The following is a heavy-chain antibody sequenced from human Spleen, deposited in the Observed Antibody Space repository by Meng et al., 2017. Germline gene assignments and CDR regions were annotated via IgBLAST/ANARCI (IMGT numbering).Heavy chain of an antibody. D-gene: IGHD3-22*01. Sequence: KVSCKGSGYSFTSYWIGWVRQRPGKGLEWMGIIYPGDSDTRYSPSFQGQVTISADKSISTAYLQWSSLKASDTAMYYCAREGHYYDSSGYRTNAFDIWGQGTMVTVSS. J-gene: IGHJ3*02. CDR1: GYSFTSYW. V-gene: IGHV5-51*01. CDR3: AREGHYYDSSGYRTNAFDI. CDR2: IYPGDSDT.